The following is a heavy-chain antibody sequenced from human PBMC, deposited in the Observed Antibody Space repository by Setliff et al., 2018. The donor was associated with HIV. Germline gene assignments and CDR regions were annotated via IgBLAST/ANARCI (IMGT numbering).Heavy chain of an antibody. CDR1: GGSIITYNYF. CDR2: VYYSGGS. D-gene: IGHD3-3*01. V-gene: IGHV4-39*01. CDR3: VKKYYDFWSGQTDV. Sequence: SETLSLTCSVSGGSIITYNYFWSWIRQPPGKGLEWIGGVYYSGGSYYNPSLKSRITMSVDMSKDQFSLRLTSVSAADTAVYYCVKKYYDFWSGQTDVWDKGT. J-gene: IGHJ6*03.